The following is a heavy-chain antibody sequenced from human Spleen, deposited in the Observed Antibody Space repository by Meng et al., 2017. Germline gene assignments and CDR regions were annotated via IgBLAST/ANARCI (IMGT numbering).Heavy chain of an antibody. CDR1: GLSFSSYS. CDR3: ARGRVVVSNAPSDY. Sequence: EVQLVESGGGLVKPGGSLRLSCAASGLSFSSYSMNWVRQAPGKGLEWGASISSSSTYADSLKGRFTISRDNAKNSLYLQMNSLRVEDTAMYFCARGRVVVSNAPSDYWGQGTLVTVSS. V-gene: IGHV3-21*06. D-gene: IGHD3-3*01. CDR2: ISSSST. J-gene: IGHJ4*02.